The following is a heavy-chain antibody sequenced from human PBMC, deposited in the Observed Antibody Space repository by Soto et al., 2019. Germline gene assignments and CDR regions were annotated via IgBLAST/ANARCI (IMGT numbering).Heavy chain of an antibody. J-gene: IGHJ1*01. D-gene: IGHD6-6*01. CDR3: ATEYPHLFQH. Sequence: QVQLVESGGGVVQPGRSLRLSCAASGFTFSSYGMHWVRQAPGKGLEWVAHIWYDGSNKYYGDSVKGRFTISRDNSNNTLFLQMNSLTVEDTAVYYCATEYPHLFQHWGQGTLVTVSS. CDR1: GFTFSSYG. CDR2: IWYDGSNK. V-gene: IGHV3-33*03.